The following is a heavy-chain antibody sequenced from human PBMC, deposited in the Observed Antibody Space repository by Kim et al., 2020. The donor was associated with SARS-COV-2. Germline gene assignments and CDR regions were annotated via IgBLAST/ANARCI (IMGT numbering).Heavy chain of an antibody. D-gene: IGHD1-26*01. V-gene: IGHV3-23*01. Sequence: GGSLRLSCAASGFAFSTYGMSWVRQAPGRGLEWVSFICGSGGVTHSADSVKGRFTISSDNSKKTLSLQMNSLKAEDTAVFYCAKGATGSYDDWGQGTLVTVSS. CDR2: ICGSGGVT. CDR3: AKGATGSYDD. CDR1: GFAFSTYG. J-gene: IGHJ1*01.